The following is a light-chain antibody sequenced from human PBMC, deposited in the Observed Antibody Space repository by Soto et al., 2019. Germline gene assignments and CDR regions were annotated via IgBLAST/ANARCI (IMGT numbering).Light chain of an antibody. CDR2: EGN. J-gene: IGLJ2*01. CDR3: CSYASRVI. V-gene: IGLV2-23*01. Sequence: QSVLTQPASVSGSPGQSITISCTGTSSDFGSYNLVSWYHQHPGKAPKLMVYEGNKRPSGVSNRFSGSKSGHTASLTISGLQAEDEADYYCCSYASRVIFGGGTQLTVL. CDR1: SSDFGSYNL.